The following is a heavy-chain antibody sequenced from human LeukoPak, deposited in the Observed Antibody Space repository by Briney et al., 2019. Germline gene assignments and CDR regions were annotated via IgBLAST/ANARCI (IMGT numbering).Heavy chain of an antibody. V-gene: IGHV5-51*01. CDR2: IYPGDSDT. Sequence: GGSLKISCKGSGYIFTTYWIGWVRQMPGKGLEWMGIIYPGDSDTRYSPSFQGQVTISADKSISTAYLQWSSLKASDTAMYYCASGSGYDFAVFDYWGQGTLVTVSS. J-gene: IGHJ4*02. CDR1: GYIFTTYW. CDR3: ASGSGYDFAVFDY. D-gene: IGHD5-12*01.